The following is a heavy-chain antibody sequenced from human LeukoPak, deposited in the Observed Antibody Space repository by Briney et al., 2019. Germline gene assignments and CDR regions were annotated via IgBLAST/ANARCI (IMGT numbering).Heavy chain of an antibody. CDR1: GFTFSSYG. J-gene: IGHJ4*02. D-gene: IGHD3-3*01. CDR3: AKDRPYDFWSGYSAGYDY. CDR2: IRYDGSNK. V-gene: IGHV3-30*02. Sequence: GGSLKLSCAASGFTFSSYGMHWVRQAPGKGLEWVAFIRYDGSNKYYADSVKGRFTISRDNSKNTLYLQMNSLRAEDTAVYYCAKDRPYDFWSGYSAGYDYWGQGTLVTVSS.